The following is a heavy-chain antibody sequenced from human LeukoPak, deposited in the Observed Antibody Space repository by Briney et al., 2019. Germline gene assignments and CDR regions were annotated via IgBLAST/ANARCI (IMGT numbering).Heavy chain of an antibody. CDR2: IYTSEST. J-gene: IGHJ4*02. V-gene: IGHV4-61*02. Sequence: PSETLSLTCTVSGGSISSSNYYWSWIRQPAGKGLEWIGRIYTSESTNYNPSLKSRVTISVDTSRNQFSLKLSSVTAADTAVYYCARGLWFGDENPPYFDYWGQGILVTVSS. CDR1: GGSISSSNYY. CDR3: ARGLWFGDENPPYFDY. D-gene: IGHD3-10*01.